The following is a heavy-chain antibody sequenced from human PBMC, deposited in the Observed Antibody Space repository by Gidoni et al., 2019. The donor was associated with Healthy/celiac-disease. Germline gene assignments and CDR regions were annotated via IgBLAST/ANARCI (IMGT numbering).Heavy chain of an antibody. Sequence: EVHLVESVGGLVNPGGSLRRSCAASGFTFSTAWMNWVRQAPGKGLEWVGRIKSKTDCGTTDYAAPVKGRFTISRDDSKNTLYMQMNSLKTEDTAVYYCTTDRGCYYDSSGCLDYWGQGTLVTVSS. V-gene: IGHV3-15*07. CDR2: IKSKTDCGTT. J-gene: IGHJ4*02. CDR3: TTDRGCYYDSSGCLDY. D-gene: IGHD3-22*01. CDR1: GFTFSTAW.